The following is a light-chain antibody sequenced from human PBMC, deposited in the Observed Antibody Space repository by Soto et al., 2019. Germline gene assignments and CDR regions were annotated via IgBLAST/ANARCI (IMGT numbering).Light chain of an antibody. CDR2: AAS. V-gene: IGKV1-33*01. J-gene: IGKJ3*01. Sequence: DIQMTQSPSSLSAFVGDRVTITCQASQDISNSLNWYQQKPGKAPKLLIYAASNLETGVPSRFSGSGSGTDFTFTIRSLQPEDIAAYYCQHYDNLPPTFGPGTTVDIK. CDR3: QHYDNLPPT. CDR1: QDISNS.